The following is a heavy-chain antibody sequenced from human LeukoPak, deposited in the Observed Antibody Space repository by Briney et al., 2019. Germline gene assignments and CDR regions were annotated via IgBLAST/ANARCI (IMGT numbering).Heavy chain of an antibody. D-gene: IGHD7-27*01. J-gene: IGHJ4*02. V-gene: IGHV4-4*02. Sequence: SGTLSLTCAVSGGSISSSNWWSWVRQPPGKGLEWIGEIYHSGSTNYNPSLKSRVTISVDKSKNQFSLKLSSVTAADTAVYYCARELGSSPHYFDYWGQGTLVTVSS. CDR3: ARELGSSPHYFDY. CDR2: IYHSGST. CDR1: GGSISSSNW.